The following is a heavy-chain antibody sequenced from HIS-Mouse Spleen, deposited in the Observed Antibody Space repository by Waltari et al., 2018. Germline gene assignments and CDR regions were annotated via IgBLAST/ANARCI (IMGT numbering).Heavy chain of an antibody. J-gene: IGHJ4*02. CDR1: GFTFSSYA. CDR3: ARRYSGYDLGY. D-gene: IGHD5-12*01. Sequence: QVQLVESGGGVVQPGRSLRLSCAASGFTFSSYAMHWVRQAPGKGLEWVAVISYDGSNKYYADYVKGRFTISRDNSKNTLYLQMNSLRAEDTAVYYCARRYSGYDLGYWGQGTLVTVSS. V-gene: IGHV3-30*04. CDR2: ISYDGSNK.